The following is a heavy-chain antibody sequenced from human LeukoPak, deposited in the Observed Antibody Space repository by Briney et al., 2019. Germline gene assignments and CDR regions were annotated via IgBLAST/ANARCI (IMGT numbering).Heavy chain of an antibody. Sequence: GASVKVSCKASGYTFTTYDINWVRQATGQGLEWMGWMNPNSGNTGYAQKFQGRVTMTRNTSISTAFMELSGLGSEDMAVYFCARRNTAMVAGLDYWGQGSLVTVSS. CDR3: ARRNTAMVAGLDY. J-gene: IGHJ4*02. D-gene: IGHD5-18*01. V-gene: IGHV1-8*01. CDR2: MNPNSGNT. CDR1: GYTFTTYD.